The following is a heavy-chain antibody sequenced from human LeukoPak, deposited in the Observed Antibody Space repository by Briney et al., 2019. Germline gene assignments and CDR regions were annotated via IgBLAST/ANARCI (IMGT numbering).Heavy chain of an antibody. CDR1: GYSFTSYW. CDR3: ARLFRDGYNSFSTYYYYYMDV. J-gene: IGHJ6*03. CDR2: IYPGDSDT. V-gene: IGHV5-51*01. Sequence: GESLKISCKGSGYSFTSYWIGWVRQMPGKGLEWMGIIYPGDSDTRYSPSFQGQVTISADKSISTAYLQWSSLKASATAMYYCARLFRDGYNSFSTYYYYYMDVWGKGTTVTVSS. D-gene: IGHD5-24*01.